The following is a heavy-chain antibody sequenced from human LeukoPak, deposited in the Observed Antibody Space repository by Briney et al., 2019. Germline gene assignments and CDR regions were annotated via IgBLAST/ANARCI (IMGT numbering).Heavy chain of an antibody. CDR2: IYTSGST. CDR1: GGSISSYY. D-gene: IGHD6-13*01. CDR3: ARQVAAAARGHFDY. V-gene: IGHV4-4*09. Sequence: SETLSLTCTVSGGSISSYYWSWIRQPPGKGLEWIGYIYTSGSTNYNPSLKSRVTISVHTSKNQFSLKLSSVTAADTAVYYCARQVAAAARGHFDYWGQGTLVTVSS. J-gene: IGHJ4*02.